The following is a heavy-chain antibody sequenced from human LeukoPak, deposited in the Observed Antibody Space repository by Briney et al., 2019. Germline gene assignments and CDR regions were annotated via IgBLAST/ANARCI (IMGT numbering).Heavy chain of an antibody. Sequence: PSETLSLTCTVSGGSISSSTYYWCWIHQPPGKGLGCVGSIYYSGSTYYNPSLKSRVTISVATSNNQFSLQLCFVTAADAAVDGGARHHYYGAGSYCTIDYWGKGTLVPVSS. J-gene: IGHJ4*02. D-gene: IGHD3-10*01. CDR1: GGSISSSTYY. CDR2: IYYSGST. V-gene: IGHV4-39*01. CDR3: ARHHYYGAGSYCTIDY.